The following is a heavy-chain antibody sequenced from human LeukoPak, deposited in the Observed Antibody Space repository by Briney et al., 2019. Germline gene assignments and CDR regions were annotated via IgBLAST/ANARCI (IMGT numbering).Heavy chain of an antibody. J-gene: IGHJ4*02. CDR3: ARDRVGEDIVVVPAAI. CDR1: SGSISSSSYY. V-gene: IGHV4-39*07. Sequence: SETLSLTCTVSSGSISSSSYYWGWIRQPPGKGLEWIGSIYYSGSTYYNPSLKSRVTISVDTSKNQFSLKLSSVTAADTAVYYCARDRVGEDIVVVPAAIWGQGTLVTVSS. D-gene: IGHD2-2*01. CDR2: IYYSGST.